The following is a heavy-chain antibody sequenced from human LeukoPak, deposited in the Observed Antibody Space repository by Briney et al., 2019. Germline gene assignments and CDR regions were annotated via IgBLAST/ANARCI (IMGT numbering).Heavy chain of an antibody. CDR1: GYTFTSYD. D-gene: IGHD3-22*01. CDR2: MNPNSGNT. Sequence: ASVKVSCKASGYTFTSYDINWVRQATGPGLEWMGWMNPNSGNTGYAQKFQGRVTITRNTSISPAYMELSSLRSDDTAVYYCARVPIRRHYESTGYYYEDPWGQGTLGTVSS. J-gene: IGHJ5*02. V-gene: IGHV1-8*03. CDR3: ARVPIRRHYESTGYYYEDP.